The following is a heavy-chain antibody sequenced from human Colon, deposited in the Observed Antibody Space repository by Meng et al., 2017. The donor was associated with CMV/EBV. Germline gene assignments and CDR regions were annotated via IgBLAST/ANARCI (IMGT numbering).Heavy chain of an antibody. V-gene: IGHV3-74*01. J-gene: IGHJ6*02. D-gene: IGHD4-23*01. CDR1: GFTFSHYW. CDR2: INSDGSMT. Sequence: LSLTCAASGFTFSHYWMHWVRQIPGKGLVLVARINSDGSMTHHADPGKGRFTISRDNAKNTLYLQVNRLRVEDTAVYFCATSMGGNRYGMDVWGQGTTVTVSS. CDR3: ATSMGGNRYGMDV.